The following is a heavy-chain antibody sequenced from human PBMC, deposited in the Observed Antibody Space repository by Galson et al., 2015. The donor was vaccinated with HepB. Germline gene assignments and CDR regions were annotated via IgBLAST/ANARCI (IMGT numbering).Heavy chain of an antibody. D-gene: IGHD3-22*01. Sequence: SLRLSCAASGFTFSSYAMHWVRQAPGKGLEWVAVISYDGSNKYYADSVKGRFTISRDNSKNTLYLQMNSLRAEDTAVYYCARASYYDSPPGAFDIWGQGTMVTVSS. CDR3: ARASYYDSPPGAFDI. CDR2: ISYDGSNK. CDR1: GFTFSSYA. V-gene: IGHV3-30-3*01. J-gene: IGHJ3*02.